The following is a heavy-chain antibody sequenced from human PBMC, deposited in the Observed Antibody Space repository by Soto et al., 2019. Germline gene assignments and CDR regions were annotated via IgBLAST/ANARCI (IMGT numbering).Heavy chain of an antibody. Sequence: QITLKESGPTLVKPTQTLTLTCTFSGFSLSTSGVGVGWIRQPPGKALEWLALIYWDDDKRYSPSLKSRLTLTRDTSKNQVVLTITNMDPVDTATYYCAHRQSVTMVRGVMPSAPFDPWRQGTLVTVSS. J-gene: IGHJ5*02. V-gene: IGHV2-5*02. CDR1: GFSLSTSGVG. CDR2: IYWDDDK. D-gene: IGHD3-10*01. CDR3: AHRQSVTMVRGVMPSAPFDP.